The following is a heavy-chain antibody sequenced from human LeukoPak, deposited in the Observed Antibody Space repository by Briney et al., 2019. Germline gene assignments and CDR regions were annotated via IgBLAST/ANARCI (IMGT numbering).Heavy chain of an antibody. D-gene: IGHD3-3*01. CDR3: ARKLRFLEWLPYARWFDP. Sequence: SETLSLTCTVSGGSMSSGDYYWSWIRQPPGKGLEWIGYSYYSGSTYYNPSLKSRVTISVDTSKNQFSLKLSSVTAADTAVYYCARKLRFLEWLPYARWFDPWGQGTLVTVSS. CDR2: SYYSGST. CDR1: GGSMSSGDYY. V-gene: IGHV4-30-4*08. J-gene: IGHJ5*02.